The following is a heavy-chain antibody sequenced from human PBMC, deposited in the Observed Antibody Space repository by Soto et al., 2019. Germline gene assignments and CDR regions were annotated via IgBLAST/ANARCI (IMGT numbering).Heavy chain of an antibody. V-gene: IGHV3-23*01. Sequence: GGSLRLSCAASGFTFSSYAMSWVRQAPGKGLEWVSAISGSGGSTYYADSVKGRFTISRDNSKNTLYLQMNSLRAEDTAVYYCAKDPPTNYYDSSGYSNYFDYWGQGTLVTVSS. D-gene: IGHD3-22*01. CDR2: ISGSGGST. CDR1: GFTFSSYA. J-gene: IGHJ4*02. CDR3: AKDPPTNYYDSSGYSNYFDY.